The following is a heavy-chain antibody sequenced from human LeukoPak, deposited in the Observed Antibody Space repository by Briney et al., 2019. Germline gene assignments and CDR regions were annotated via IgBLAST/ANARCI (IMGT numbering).Heavy chain of an antibody. V-gene: IGHV3-33*06. Sequence: QPGXXLRLSCAASGFTFSSYGMHWVRQAPGKGLEWVAVIWYDGSNKYYEDSVKGRFTISRDNSKNTLHLQMNSLRAEDTAVYYCAKDLRVYYGSGSLHYWGQGTLLTVSS. CDR1: GFTFSSYG. CDR3: AKDLRVYYGSGSLHY. D-gene: IGHD3-10*01. CDR2: IWYDGSNK. J-gene: IGHJ4*02.